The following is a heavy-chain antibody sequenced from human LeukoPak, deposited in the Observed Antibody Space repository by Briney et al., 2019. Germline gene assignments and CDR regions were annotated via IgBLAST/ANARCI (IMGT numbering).Heavy chain of an antibody. Sequence: SETLSLTCTVSGGSISSSSYYWGWIRQPPGKGLEWIGSIYYSGSTNYNPSLKSRVTISVDTSKNQFSLKLSSVTAADTAVYYCARRYYDSSGYLYFDYWGQGTLVTVSS. CDR1: GGSISSSSYY. CDR3: ARRYYDSSGYLYFDY. D-gene: IGHD3-22*01. J-gene: IGHJ4*02. V-gene: IGHV4-39*07. CDR2: IYYSGST.